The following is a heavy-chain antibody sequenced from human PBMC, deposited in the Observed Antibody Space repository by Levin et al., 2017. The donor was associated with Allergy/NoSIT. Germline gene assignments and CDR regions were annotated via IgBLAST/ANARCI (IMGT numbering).Heavy chain of an antibody. D-gene: IGHD3-3*01. J-gene: IGHJ5*02. Sequence: SGPTLVKPTQTLTLTCTFSGFSLTPAGVAVGWIRQSPGKAPEWLALIYWDDDKRYSPSLTSRLTITKDTSKDQVVLTMTNMDPVDTATYYCARARYYDLEGNWFDPWGQGTLVTVSS. CDR1: GFSLTPAGVA. V-gene: IGHV2-5*02. CDR3: ARARYYDLEGNWFDP. CDR2: IYWDDDK.